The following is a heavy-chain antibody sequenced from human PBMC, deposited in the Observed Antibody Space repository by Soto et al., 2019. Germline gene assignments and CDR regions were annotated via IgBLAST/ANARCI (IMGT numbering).Heavy chain of an antibody. CDR2: IYYSGST. V-gene: IGHV4-30-4*01. D-gene: IGHD3-22*01. Sequence: PSETLSLTCTVSGGSFSSGNYYWSWIRQPPGKGLEWIGYIYYSGSTYYNPSLKSRVTISVDTSKNQFSLKLSSVTAADTAVYYCDRTMVRGYDSSCHYYDYWGQGTLVTVSS. CDR3: DRTMVRGYDSSCHYYDY. CDR1: GGSFSSGNYY. J-gene: IGHJ4*02.